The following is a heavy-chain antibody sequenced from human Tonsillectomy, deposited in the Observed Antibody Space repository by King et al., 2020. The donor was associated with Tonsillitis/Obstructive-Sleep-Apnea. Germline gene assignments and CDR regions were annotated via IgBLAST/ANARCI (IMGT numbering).Heavy chain of an antibody. V-gene: IGHV3-49*04. CDR1: GFTFGDYA. D-gene: IGHD2-2*02. J-gene: IGHJ6*03. CDR3: TRGGQRVPAAISSYYYYMDV. Sequence: VQLVESGGGLVQPGRSLRLSCTASGFTFGDYAMSWVRQAPGKGLEWVGFIRSKAYGGTTEYAASVKGRFTISRDDSKSIAYLQMNSLKTEDTAVYYCTRGGQRVPAAISSYYYYMDVWGKGTTVTVSS. CDR2: IRSKAYGGTT.